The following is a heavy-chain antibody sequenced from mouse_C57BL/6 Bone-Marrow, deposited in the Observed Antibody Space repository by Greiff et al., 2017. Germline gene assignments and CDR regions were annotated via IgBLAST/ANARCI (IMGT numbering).Heavy chain of an antibody. CDR3: ARHHYYGSSYWYFDV. Sequence: VQLQQSGGDLVKPGGSLKLSCAASGFTFSSYGMSWVRQTPDKRLEWVATISSGGSYTYYPDSVKGRFTISRDNAKNTLYLQMSRLKSEDTAMYYCARHHYYGSSYWYFDVWGTGTTVTVSS. J-gene: IGHJ1*03. CDR2: ISSGGSYT. CDR1: GFTFSSYG. V-gene: IGHV5-6*01. D-gene: IGHD1-1*01.